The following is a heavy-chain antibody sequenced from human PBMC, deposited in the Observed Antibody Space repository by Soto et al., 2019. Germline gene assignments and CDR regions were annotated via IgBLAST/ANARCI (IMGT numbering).Heavy chain of an antibody. Sequence: QVQLVQSGAEVKKPGSSVKVSCKASGGTFSSYTISWVRQAPGQGLEWMGRIIPILGIANYAQKFQGRVTITVDKSTSTAYMEQSSLRSEDTALYYRRRDTVTTVVTLGNCYYYYGMDVWGQGTTVTVSS. CDR3: RRDTVTTVVTLGNCYYYYGMDV. V-gene: IGHV1-69*08. CDR2: IIPILGIA. J-gene: IGHJ6*02. CDR1: GGTFSSYT. D-gene: IGHD4-17*01.